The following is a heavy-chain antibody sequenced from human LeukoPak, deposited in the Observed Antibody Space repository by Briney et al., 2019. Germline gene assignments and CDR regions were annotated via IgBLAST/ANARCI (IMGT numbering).Heavy chain of an antibody. CDR2: IYYSGST. CDR3: ARHGIAVAGTSVYFDY. D-gene: IGHD6-19*01. J-gene: IGHJ4*02. Sequence: PSETLSLTCTVSGGSISSSSYYWGWIRQPPGKGLEWIGSIYYSGSTYYNPSLKSRVTISVDTSKNQFSLKLSSVTAADTAVYYCARHGIAVAGTSVYFDYWGQGTLVTVSS. V-gene: IGHV4-39*01. CDR1: GGSISSSSYY.